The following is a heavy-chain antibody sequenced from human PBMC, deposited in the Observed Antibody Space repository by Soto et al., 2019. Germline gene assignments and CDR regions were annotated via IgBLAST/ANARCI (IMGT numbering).Heavy chain of an antibody. Sequence: SGPTLVNPTQTLTLTCTFSGFALSTSGVGVVWILPPPGKAREWLGIIYWNDDKKYSPSLRSRLGITKDTFRNQVVLTMTNVDPLDTATYYCARRRGYNWNNPAFDYWGQGALVTVS. CDR2: IYWNDDK. J-gene: IGHJ4*02. CDR1: GFALSTSGVG. D-gene: IGHD1-20*01. CDR3: ARRRGYNWNNPAFDY. V-gene: IGHV2-5*01.